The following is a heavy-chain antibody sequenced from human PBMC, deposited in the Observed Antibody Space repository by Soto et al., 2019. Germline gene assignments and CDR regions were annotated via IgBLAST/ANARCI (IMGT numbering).Heavy chain of an antibody. CDR2: IYSGGSS. J-gene: IGHJ4*02. Sequence: GGSLRLSCAASGFTVSSQYMSWVRQAPGEGLEWVSVIYSGGSSFYADSGKGRFSLSRDNSKNTVFLQMNSLRAEDTAVYYCARGTSCSGDSCSDYWGQGTLVTVSS. CDR3: ARGTSCSGDSCSDY. CDR1: GFTVSSQY. D-gene: IGHD2-15*01. V-gene: IGHV3-66*01.